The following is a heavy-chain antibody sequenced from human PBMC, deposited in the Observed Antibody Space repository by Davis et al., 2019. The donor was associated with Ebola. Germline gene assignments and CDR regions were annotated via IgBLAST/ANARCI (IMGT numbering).Heavy chain of an antibody. Sequence: ASVKVSCKASGYTFTGYYMHWVRQAPGQGLEWMGRINPNSGGTNYAQKFQGRVTMTRDTSISTAYMELSRLRSDDTAVYYCARKSRLYDASSGYYYGLDVWGTGTTVIVSS. D-gene: IGHD6-6*01. CDR1: GYTFTGYY. V-gene: IGHV1-2*06. CDR3: ARKSRLYDASSGYYYGLDV. J-gene: IGHJ6*04. CDR2: INPNSGGT.